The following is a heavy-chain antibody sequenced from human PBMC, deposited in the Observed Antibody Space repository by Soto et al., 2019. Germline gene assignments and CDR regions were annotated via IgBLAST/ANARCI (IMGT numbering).Heavy chain of an antibody. D-gene: IGHD3-22*01. V-gene: IGHV3-73*01. J-gene: IGHJ6*02. CDR1: GFTFSGSA. CDR2: IRSKANSYAT. Sequence: LRLSCAASGFTFSGSAMHWVRQASGKGLEWVGRIRSKANSYATAYAASVKGRFTISRDDSKNTAYLQMNSLKTEDTAVYYCTRRGDDSSGYYYSGYYHYYYGMDVWGQGTTVTVSS. CDR3: TRRGDDSSGYYYSGYYHYYYGMDV.